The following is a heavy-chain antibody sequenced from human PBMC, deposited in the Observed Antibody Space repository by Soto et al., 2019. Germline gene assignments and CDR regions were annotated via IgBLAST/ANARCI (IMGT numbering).Heavy chain of an antibody. CDR3: AKKSPRFGDRPDY. J-gene: IGHJ4*02. D-gene: IGHD3-10*01. CDR2: XSXXGXXX. V-gene: IGHV3-23*01. Sequence: PGGSLRLSCAASGFTFSSYAMSWVRQAPGQGLEXVSXXSXXGXXXXXAXXVKGRFTISRDNSKNTLYLQMNSLRAEETAVYYCAKKSPRFGDRPDYWGQGTLVTVSS. CDR1: GFTFSSYA.